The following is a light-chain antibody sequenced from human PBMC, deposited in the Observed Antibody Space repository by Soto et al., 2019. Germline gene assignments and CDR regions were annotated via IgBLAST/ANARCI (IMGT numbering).Light chain of an antibody. V-gene: IGKV1-13*02. CDR2: DAS. Sequence: AIQLTQSPSSLSASVGDRVTITCRASQGISSALAWYQQKPGKAPKLLIYDASSLESGVPSRFSGSGSGTDFTLTISSLQPEDFATSYCRQFNRYPQGFTFGPGTKVDIK. CDR1: QGISSA. J-gene: IGKJ3*01. CDR3: RQFNRYPQGFT.